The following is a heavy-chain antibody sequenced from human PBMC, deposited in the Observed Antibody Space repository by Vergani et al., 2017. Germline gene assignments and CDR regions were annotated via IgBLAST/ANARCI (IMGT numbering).Heavy chain of an antibody. CDR1: GFTFSSYA. V-gene: IGHV3-23*01. CDR3: AKDLRFGLVIIYIVSWTFDY. CDR2: ISGSGGST. Sequence: EVQLLESGGGLVQPGGSLRLSCAASGFTFSSYAMSWVRQAPGKGLEWVSAISGSGGSTYYADSVKGRFTISRDNSKNTLYLQMNSLRAEDTAVYYCAKDLRFGLVIIYIVSWTFDYWGQGTLVTVSS. J-gene: IGHJ4*02. D-gene: IGHD3-3*01.